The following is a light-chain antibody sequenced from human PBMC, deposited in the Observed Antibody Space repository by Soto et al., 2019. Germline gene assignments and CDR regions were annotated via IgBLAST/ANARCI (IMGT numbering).Light chain of an antibody. CDR3: RQYVSYPVT. J-gene: IGKJ4*01. V-gene: IGKV1-5*03. CDR2: KAS. Sequence: DIQMTQSPSTLSASVGDRVTITCRASQSISNSLAWYQQKPGKAPNLLIYKASSLESGVPSRFIGSGSGTEFALTISSLHPDDFATYYCRQYVSYPVTFGGGTKVEMK. CDR1: QSISNS.